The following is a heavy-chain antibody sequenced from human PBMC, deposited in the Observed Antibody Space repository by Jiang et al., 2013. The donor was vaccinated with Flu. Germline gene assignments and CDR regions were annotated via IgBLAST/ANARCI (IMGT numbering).Heavy chain of an antibody. Sequence: GLVKPGGSLRFSCTASEFTFSDYYMNWVRQAPGKGLEWVSYISSSGSTIYYADSVKGRFTISRDNAKNSLYLQMNSLRAEDTAVYYCARGGAGREWELQLRLGNYYYYGMDVWGKGTTVTVSS. J-gene: IGHJ6*04. CDR3: ARGGAGREWELQLRLGNYYYYGMDV. CDR1: EFTFSDYY. CDR2: ISSSGSTI. D-gene: IGHD1-26*01. V-gene: IGHV3-11*04.